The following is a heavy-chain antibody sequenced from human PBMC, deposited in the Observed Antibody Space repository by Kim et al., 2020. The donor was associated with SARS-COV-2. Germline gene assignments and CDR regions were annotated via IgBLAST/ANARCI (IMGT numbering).Heavy chain of an antibody. Sequence: NPPLKSRVTISVDTSKSQFSLKLSSVTAADTAVYYCARHFGSGRDAFDIWGQGTMVTVSS. J-gene: IGHJ3*02. CDR3: ARHFGSGRDAFDI. V-gene: IGHV4-39*01. D-gene: IGHD2-15*01.